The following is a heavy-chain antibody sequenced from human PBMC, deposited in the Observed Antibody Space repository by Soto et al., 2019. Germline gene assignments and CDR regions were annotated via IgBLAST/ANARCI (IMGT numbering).Heavy chain of an antibody. CDR3: ARDGGRVGATFDY. CDR1: GFTFSSYG. V-gene: IGHV3-33*01. Sequence: QVQLVESGGGVVQPGRSLRLSCVASGFTFSSYGMHWVRQAPGKGLEWVAVIWYDGSNKYYADSVKGRFTISRDNSKNTLYLQMNSLRAEDTAVYYCARDGGRVGATFDYWGQGTLVTVSS. D-gene: IGHD1-26*01. CDR2: IWYDGSNK. J-gene: IGHJ4*02.